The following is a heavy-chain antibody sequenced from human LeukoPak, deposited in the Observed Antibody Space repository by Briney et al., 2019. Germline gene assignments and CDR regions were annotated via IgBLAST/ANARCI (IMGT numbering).Heavy chain of an antibody. D-gene: IGHD5-18*01. CDR3: ASLSLDGYGPKIDY. Sequence: SETLSLTCTVSGGSISSYYWSWIRQPPGKGLEWIGYIYYSGSTNYNPSLKSRVTISVDTSKNQFSLKLSSVTAADTAVYYCASLSLDGYGPKIDYWGQGTLVTVSS. J-gene: IGHJ4*02. CDR1: GGSISSYY. V-gene: IGHV4-59*01. CDR2: IYYSGST.